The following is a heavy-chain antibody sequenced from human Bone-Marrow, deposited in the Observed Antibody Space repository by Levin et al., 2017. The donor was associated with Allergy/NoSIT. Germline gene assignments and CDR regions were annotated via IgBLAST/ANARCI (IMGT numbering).Heavy chain of an antibody. Sequence: SETLSLTCTVSGGSISSGGYYWSWIRQQPGKGLEWIGYTYYSGNTYYNPSLKSRVMISVDTSKNQFSLKVSSVTAADTAVYYCAREDGSTIDYWGQGILVTVSS. V-gene: IGHV4-31*03. J-gene: IGHJ4*02. CDR1: GGSISSGGYY. CDR2: TYYSGNT. D-gene: IGHD1/OR15-1a*01. CDR3: AREDGSTIDY.